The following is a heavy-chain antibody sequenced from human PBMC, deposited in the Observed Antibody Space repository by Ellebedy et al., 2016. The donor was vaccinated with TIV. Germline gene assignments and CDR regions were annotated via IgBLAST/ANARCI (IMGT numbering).Heavy chain of an antibody. CDR3: ARIGGGVSGTSFDV. Sequence: AASVKVSCKASGYTFTSYGISWVRQAPGRGLEWMGWLSSYNGNTKYAQKFQGRVTMTTDTSTSTTYMELGGLRSDDTALYYCARIGGGVSGTSFDVWGRGTLVTVSS. V-gene: IGHV1-18*04. D-gene: IGHD3-16*01. CDR1: GYTFTSYG. CDR2: LSSYNGNT. J-gene: IGHJ2*01.